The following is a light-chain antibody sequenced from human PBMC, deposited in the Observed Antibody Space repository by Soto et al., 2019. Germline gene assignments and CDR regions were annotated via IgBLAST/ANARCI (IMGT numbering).Light chain of an antibody. V-gene: IGLV2-14*01. CDR2: EVS. CDR1: SSDVGGYNY. CDR3: SSYTSSSPYV. Sequence: QSALTQPASVSGSPGQSITISCTGTSSDVGGYNYVSWYQQHPGKAPKLLIYEVSSRPSGVSNRFSGSKSGNTASLTISGLQTEDEADYYCSSYTSSSPYVFGTGTQLTVL. J-gene: IGLJ1*01.